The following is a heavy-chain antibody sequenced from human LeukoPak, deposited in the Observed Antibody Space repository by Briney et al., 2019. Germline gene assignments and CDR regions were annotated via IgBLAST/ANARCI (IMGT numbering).Heavy chain of an antibody. V-gene: IGHV3-30*03. J-gene: IGHJ4*02. D-gene: IGHD5-24*01. CDR3: ASGQKWLQSYYFDY. Sequence: TSLRLSCAASGFTFSSYGMHWVRQAPGKGLEWVAVISYDGSNKYYADSVKGRFTISRDNSMNTLYLQMNSLRAEDTAVYYCASGQKWLQSYYFDYWGQGTLVTVSS. CDR1: GFTFSSYG. CDR2: ISYDGSNK.